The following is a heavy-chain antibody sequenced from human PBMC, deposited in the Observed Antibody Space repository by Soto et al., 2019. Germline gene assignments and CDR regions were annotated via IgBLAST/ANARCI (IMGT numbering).Heavy chain of an antibody. CDR3: ARDTTDYGDYRHFDY. D-gene: IGHD4-17*01. Sequence: QVQLQESGPRLVKPSETLSLTCNVSGDSINKYFWSWIRQPPGKGLEWIGYVYYTGATNYSPSLNSRVTISVDTAKNQFSLRLSSVTTADTAVYYCARDTTDYGDYRHFDYWGQGTLVTVSS. V-gene: IGHV4-59*01. J-gene: IGHJ4*02. CDR1: GDSINKYF. CDR2: VYYTGAT.